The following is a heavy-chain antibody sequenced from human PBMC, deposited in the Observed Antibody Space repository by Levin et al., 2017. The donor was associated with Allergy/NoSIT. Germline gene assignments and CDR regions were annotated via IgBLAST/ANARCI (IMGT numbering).Heavy chain of an antibody. CDR2: IYYSGST. CDR1: GGSISSSSYY. Sequence: SETLSLTCTVSGGSISSSSYYWGWIRQPPGKGLEWIGSIYYSGSTYYNPSLKSRVTISVDTSKNQFSLKLSSVTAADTAVYYCANYGDYGFYFDYWGQGTLVTVSS. J-gene: IGHJ4*02. D-gene: IGHD4-17*01. V-gene: IGHV4-39*01. CDR3: ANYGDYGFYFDY.